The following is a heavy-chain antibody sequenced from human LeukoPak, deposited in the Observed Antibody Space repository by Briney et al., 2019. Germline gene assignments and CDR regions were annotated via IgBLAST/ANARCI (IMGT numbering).Heavy chain of an antibody. Sequence: PSGTLSLTCAVSGDSISSDNWWSWVRQPPGKGLEWIGEIFHSGSTNYNPSLKSRVTISTDTSKNHFSLKLTSVTATDTAVYYCARLRSGEDFDLWGRGTLVTVSS. CDR2: IFHSGST. V-gene: IGHV4-4*02. CDR1: GDSISSDNW. J-gene: IGHJ2*01. CDR3: ARLRSGEDFDL.